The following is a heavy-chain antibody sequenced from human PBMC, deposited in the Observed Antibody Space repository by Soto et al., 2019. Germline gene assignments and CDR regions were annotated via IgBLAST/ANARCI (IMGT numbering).Heavy chain of an antibody. J-gene: IGHJ4*02. CDR3: ARADASGSYPY. CDR2: ISSSGGST. CDR1: GFTFSNCA. Sequence: GGSLRLSCAASGFTFSNCAMHWVREAPGKGLEYVSAISSSGGSTYYANSVKGRFTISRDNSKNTLYLQMGSLRLEDMAVYYCARADASGSYPYWGPGPLVTVSS. D-gene: IGHD3-10*01. V-gene: IGHV3-64*01.